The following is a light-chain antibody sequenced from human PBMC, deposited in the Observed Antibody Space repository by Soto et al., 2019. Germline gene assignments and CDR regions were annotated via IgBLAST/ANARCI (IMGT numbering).Light chain of an antibody. CDR3: QYYGTSPMYT. V-gene: IGKV3-20*01. Sequence: EIVLTQSPGTLSLSPGERATLSCRASQSVSSSHLAWYQQKPGQAPRLLIYEISTRATGIPDRFSGSGSGTDFTLTISRLEPEDFAVYYCQYYGTSPMYTFGLGTRLEIK. CDR2: EIS. J-gene: IGKJ2*01. CDR1: QSVSSSH.